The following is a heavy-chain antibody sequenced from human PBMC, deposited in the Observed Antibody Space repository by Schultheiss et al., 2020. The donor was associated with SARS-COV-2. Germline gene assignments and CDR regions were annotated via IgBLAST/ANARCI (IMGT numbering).Heavy chain of an antibody. Sequence: SQTLSLTCTVSGGSISSYYWSWIRQPPGKGLEWIGYIYYSGSTNYNPSLKSRVTISVDTSKNQFSLKLSSVTAADTAVYYCARGLRMYSSGWYGNWGQGTLVTVSS. D-gene: IGHD6-19*01. CDR3: ARGLRMYSSGWYGN. J-gene: IGHJ4*02. CDR1: GGSISSYY. CDR2: IYYSGST. V-gene: IGHV4-59*12.